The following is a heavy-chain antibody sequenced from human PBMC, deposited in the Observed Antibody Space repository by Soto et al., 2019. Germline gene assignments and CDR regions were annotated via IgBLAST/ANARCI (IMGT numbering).Heavy chain of an antibody. CDR3: ASDPYYYASGF. CDR1: GYTFSIYG. CDR2: ISGYNGNT. D-gene: IGHD3-10*01. V-gene: IGHV1-18*01. Sequence: ASVKVSCEASGYTFSIYGIRWVRQAPGQGLEWMGWISGYNGNTNYAQKFQGRVTMTTYTATSKAYMELRRLTSDDTAVYYCASDPYYYASGFWGQGTLVTVSS. J-gene: IGHJ4*02.